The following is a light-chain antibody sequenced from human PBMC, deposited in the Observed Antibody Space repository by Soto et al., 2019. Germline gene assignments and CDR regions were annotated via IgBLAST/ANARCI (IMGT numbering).Light chain of an antibody. Sequence: QSALAQPPSASGSPGQSVTITCTGTNSDVGTYNYVSWYQHHPGKAPKLLIYDDNKRPSGIPDRFSGSKSGTSATLGITGFQTGDEADYYCGSWDSSLSAYVFGTGTKLTVL. CDR1: NSDVGTYNY. J-gene: IGLJ1*01. CDR2: DDN. CDR3: GSWDSSLSAYV. V-gene: IGLV1-51*01.